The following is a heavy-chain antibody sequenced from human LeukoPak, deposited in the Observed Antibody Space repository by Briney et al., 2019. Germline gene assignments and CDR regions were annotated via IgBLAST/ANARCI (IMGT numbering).Heavy chain of an antibody. V-gene: IGHV3-53*01. Sequence: GGSLRLSCAVSGFIVSRNYMSWVRQAPGKGLEWVSVIYSGGSTYYADSVKGRFTISRDNFKNTLYLQMNRLRVEDTAVYFCARSPYYYCYGMDVWGQGTTVTVSS. CDR1: GFIVSRNY. J-gene: IGHJ6*02. CDR3: ARSPYYYCYGMDV. CDR2: IYSGGST.